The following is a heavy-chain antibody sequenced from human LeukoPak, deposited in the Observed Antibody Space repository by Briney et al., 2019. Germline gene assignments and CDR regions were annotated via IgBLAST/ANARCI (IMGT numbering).Heavy chain of an antibody. J-gene: IGHJ4*02. CDR1: GFTFSSYA. D-gene: IGHD3-22*01. V-gene: IGHV3-23*01. CDR3: AKPPSSYYYFDY. Sequence: AGGSLRLSCAASGFTFSSYALRWVGQSPGKGLEWVSSVIGSGDSTYYADSVKGRFTISRDNSKNTLYLQMSSLRADDSAVYYCAKPPSSYYYFDYWGQGTLVTVSS. CDR2: VIGSGDST.